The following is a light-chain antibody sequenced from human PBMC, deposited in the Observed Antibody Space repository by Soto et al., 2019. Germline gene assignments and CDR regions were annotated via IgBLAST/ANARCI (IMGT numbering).Light chain of an antibody. J-gene: IGLJ2*01. CDR2: GVN. Sequence: QSALTQPASVSGSPGQSITISCTGTSSDVGGSNYVSWYQQHPGKAPKLIIYGVNNRPSGVSTRFSGSKSGNTASLTISGLQAEDEADYYCISYTGTRTLVVFGGGTKVTVL. CDR3: ISYTGTRTLVV. V-gene: IGLV2-14*01. CDR1: SSDVGGSNY.